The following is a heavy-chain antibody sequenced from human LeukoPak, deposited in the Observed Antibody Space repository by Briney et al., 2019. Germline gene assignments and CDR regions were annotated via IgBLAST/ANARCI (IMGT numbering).Heavy chain of an antibody. CDR1: GDSISSGDYY. CDR2: IYTSGST. V-gene: IGHV4-61*02. CDR3: ASDPGSGSYHWFDP. J-gene: IGHJ5*02. Sequence: SETLSLTCTVSGDSISSGDYYWSWIRQPAGKGLEWIGRIYTSGSTNYNPSLKSRVTISVDTSKNQFSLKLSSVTAADTAVYYCASDPGSGSYHWFDPWGQGTLVTVSS. D-gene: IGHD3-10*01.